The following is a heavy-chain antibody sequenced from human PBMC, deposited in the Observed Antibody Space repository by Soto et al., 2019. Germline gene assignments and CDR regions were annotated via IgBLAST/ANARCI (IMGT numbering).Heavy chain of an antibody. CDR1: GDSVSSNSAA. CDR3: ARGYCSSTSCYQPFDI. Sequence: SQTLSLTCAISGDSVSSNSAAWNWIRQSPSRGLEWLGRTYYRSKWYNDYAVSVKSRITINPDTSKNQFSLQLNSVTPEDTAVYYCARGYCSSTSCYQPFDIWGQGTMVTVSS. D-gene: IGHD2-2*01. J-gene: IGHJ3*02. V-gene: IGHV6-1*01. CDR2: TYYRSKWYN.